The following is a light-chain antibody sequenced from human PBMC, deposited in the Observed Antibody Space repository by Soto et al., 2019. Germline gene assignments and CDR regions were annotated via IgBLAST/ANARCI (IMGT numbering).Light chain of an antibody. J-gene: IGLJ2*01. V-gene: IGLV2-23*03. CDR3: CSYAGSSTFGV. Sequence: QSALTQPASVSGSPGQSITISCTGTSSDVGSYNLVSWYQQHPGKAPKLMIYEGSKRPSGVSNRFSGSKSGNTASLTTSGLQADDEADYYCCSYAGSSTFGVFGGGTKVTVL. CDR1: SSDVGSYNL. CDR2: EGS.